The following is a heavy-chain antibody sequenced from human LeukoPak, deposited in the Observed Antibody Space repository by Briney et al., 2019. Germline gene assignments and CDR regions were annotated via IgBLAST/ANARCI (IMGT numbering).Heavy chain of an antibody. CDR1: GFTVNSDY. J-gene: IGHJ4*02. V-gene: IGHV3-66*04. D-gene: IGHD6-19*01. CDR2: IFSGGNT. CDR3: ARLHLTYSSGWYWVDD. Sequence: PGGSLRLSCAASGFTVNSDYMIWVRQAPGKGLEWVSVIFSGGNTYYADSVKGRFTIYGDISKNTLYLQMNSLRDEDTAVFYCARLHLTYSSGWYWVDDWGQGTLVTVSS.